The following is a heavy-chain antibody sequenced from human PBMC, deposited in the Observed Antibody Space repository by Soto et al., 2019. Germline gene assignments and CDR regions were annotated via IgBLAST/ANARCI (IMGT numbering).Heavy chain of an antibody. D-gene: IGHD6-19*01. CDR1: GYTFTGYY. J-gene: IGHJ1*01. CDR3: ARDLFPGYSSGWYQH. V-gene: IGHV1-2*04. Sequence: ASVKVSCKASGYTFTGYYMHWVRQAHGQGLEWMGWINPNSGGTNYAQKFQGWVTMTRDTSISTAYMELSRLRSDDTAVYYCARDLFPGYSSGWYQHWGQGTLVTVS. CDR2: INPNSGGT.